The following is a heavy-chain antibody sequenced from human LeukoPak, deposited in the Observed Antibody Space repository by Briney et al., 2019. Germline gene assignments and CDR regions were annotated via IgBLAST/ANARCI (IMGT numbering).Heavy chain of an antibody. D-gene: IGHD3-16*02. J-gene: IGHJ1*01. CDR1: GFTFSSYA. Sequence: PGGSLRLSCAASGFTFSSYAMSWVRQAPGKGLEWVSATSGSGGSTYYADSVKGRFTISRDNSKNTLYLQMNSLRAEDTAVYYCAKSYDYIWGSYRTEYFQHWGQGTLVTVSS. CDR2: TSGSGGST. V-gene: IGHV3-23*01. CDR3: AKSYDYIWGSYRTEYFQH.